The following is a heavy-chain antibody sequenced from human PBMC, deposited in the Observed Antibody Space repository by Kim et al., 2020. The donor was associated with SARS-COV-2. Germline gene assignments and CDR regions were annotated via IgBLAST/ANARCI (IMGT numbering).Heavy chain of an antibody. J-gene: IGHJ4*02. V-gene: IGHV1-8*01. CDR3: ARGWMVRGDY. CDR2: NT. D-gene: IGHD3-10*01. Sequence: NTGYAKKFQGRVTMTRNTSISTAYMELSSLRSEDTAVYYCARGWMVRGDYWGQGTLVTVSS.